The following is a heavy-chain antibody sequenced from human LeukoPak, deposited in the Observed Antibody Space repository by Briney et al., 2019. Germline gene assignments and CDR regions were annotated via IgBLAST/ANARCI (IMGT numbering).Heavy chain of an antibody. Sequence: PGGSLRLSCAASGFTFSSYGMHWVRQAPGKGLEWVAVISYDGSNKYYADSVKGRFTISRDNSKNTLYLQMNSLRAEDTAVYYCATLQVVAGFDYWGQGTLVTVSS. CDR3: ATLQVVAGFDY. CDR2: ISYDGSNK. CDR1: GFTFSSYG. V-gene: IGHV3-30*03. J-gene: IGHJ4*02. D-gene: IGHD6-19*01.